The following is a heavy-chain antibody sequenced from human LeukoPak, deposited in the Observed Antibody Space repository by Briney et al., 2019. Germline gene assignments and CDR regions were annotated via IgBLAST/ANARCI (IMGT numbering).Heavy chain of an antibody. CDR1: GCSISSSNYY. CDR3: ARLRDYHYNYMDV. CDR2: IYYSGSS. J-gene: IGHJ6*03. V-gene: IGHV4-39*01. Sequence: SETLSLTCTVSGCSISSSNYYWGWIRQPPGKGLEWIGSIYYSGSSYYNPSLKSRVTISVDTSKNQFSLKLSSVTAADTAVYYCARLRDYHYNYMDVWGKGTTVTISS.